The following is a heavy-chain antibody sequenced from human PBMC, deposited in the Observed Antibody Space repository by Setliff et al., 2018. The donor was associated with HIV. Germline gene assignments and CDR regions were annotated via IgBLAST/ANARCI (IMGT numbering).Heavy chain of an antibody. Sequence: GGSLRLSCAASGFSFRDYYMTWVRQAPGRGLEWVSCITSTGTTTLYADSLRGRFTASRDNAESTLYLQMNNLRAEDTAVYYCAIIRETGSPYWGQGTQVTVSS. D-gene: IGHD3-9*01. CDR3: AIIRETGSPY. CDR1: GFSFRDYY. J-gene: IGHJ4*02. CDR2: ITSTGTTT. V-gene: IGHV3-11*04.